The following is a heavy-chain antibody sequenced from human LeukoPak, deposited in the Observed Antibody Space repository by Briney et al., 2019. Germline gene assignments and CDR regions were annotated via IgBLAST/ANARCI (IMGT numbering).Heavy chain of an antibody. CDR2: ISGDGDTT. CDR3: AKDMAYYYDSSVVIGY. CDR1: GFTFDDYA. J-gene: IGHJ4*02. V-gene: IGHV3-43*02. D-gene: IGHD3-22*01. Sequence: GGSLRLSCAASGFTFDDYAMHWVRQTPGKGLEWVSLISGDGDTTYSADSVKGRFTISRDNFKNSLYLQMNSLRTEDTALYYCAKDMAYYYDSSVVIGYWGQGTLVTVSS.